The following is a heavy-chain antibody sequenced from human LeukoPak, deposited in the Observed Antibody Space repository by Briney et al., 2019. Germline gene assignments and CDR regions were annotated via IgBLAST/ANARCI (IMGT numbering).Heavy chain of an antibody. J-gene: IGHJ4*02. D-gene: IGHD3-10*01. CDR1: GGSISSGGYY. CDR3: ATDYYGSGRVDY. V-gene: IGHV4-31*03. CDR2: IYYSGST. Sequence: SQTLSLTCTVSGGSISSGGYYWSWIRQHPGKGLEWIGYIYYSGSTYYNPSLKSRVTISVDTSKNQFSLKLSSVTAADTAVYYCATDYYGSGRVDYWGQGTLVTVSS.